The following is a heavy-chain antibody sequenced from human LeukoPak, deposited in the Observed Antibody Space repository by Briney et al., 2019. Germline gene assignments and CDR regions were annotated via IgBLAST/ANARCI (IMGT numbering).Heavy chain of an antibody. D-gene: IGHD3-3*01. Sequence: SETLSLTCAVYGGSFSGYYWSWIRQPPGKGLEWIGEINHSGSTNYNPSLKSRVTISVDTSKNQFSLKLSSVTAADTAVYYCARGGDYDFWSGYYRDYYYYYGMDVWGQGTTVTVSS. CDR3: ARGGDYDFWSGYYRDYYYYYGMDV. CDR2: INHSGST. J-gene: IGHJ6*02. CDR1: GGSFSGYY. V-gene: IGHV4-34*01.